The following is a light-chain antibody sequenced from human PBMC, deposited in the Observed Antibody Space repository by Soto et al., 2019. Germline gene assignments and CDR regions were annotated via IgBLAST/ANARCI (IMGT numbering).Light chain of an antibody. J-gene: IGLJ3*02. V-gene: IGLV2-14*01. CDR3: SSYTNTNPRV. CDR1: SSDVGGYKY. CDR2: DVS. Sequence: QSALTQPGSVSGIAGQSITISCTGTSSDVGGYKYVSWYQQHPGKAPKLLIYDVSYRPSGVSNRFSGSKSGNTASLTISGLQPEYEADYYCSSYTNTNPRVFGGGTKLTVL.